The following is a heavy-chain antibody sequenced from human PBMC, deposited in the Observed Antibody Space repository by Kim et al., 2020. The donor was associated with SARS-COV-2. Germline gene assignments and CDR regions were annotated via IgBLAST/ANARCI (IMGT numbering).Heavy chain of an antibody. CDR3: VKDVGGAGPLDY. CDR2: IGSYSETI. V-gene: IGHV3-9*01. D-gene: IGHD1-26*01. Sequence: GGSLRLSCAASGFTFGDYVMHWVRQAPGTGPEWVAGIGSYSETIDYADSVKGRFTISRDNAKSSLYLQMNFLRDEDTALYHCVKDVGGAGPLDYWGQGIVVTVSS. J-gene: IGHJ4*02. CDR1: GFTFGDYV.